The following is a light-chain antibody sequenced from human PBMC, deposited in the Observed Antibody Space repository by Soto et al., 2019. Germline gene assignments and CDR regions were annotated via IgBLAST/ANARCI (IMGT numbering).Light chain of an antibody. CDR1: QSVLFSSNNKNY. CDR3: QQDYSIPWT. V-gene: IGKV4-1*01. J-gene: IGKJ1*01. Sequence: DIVMTQSPDSLAVSLGESATINCKSSQSVLFSSNNKNYLAWYQQKPGQPPKLLIYWASTRESGVPDRFSASGSGTDFTLTISILQAEDVAVYYCQQDYSIPWTFGQGTKVEIK. CDR2: WAS.